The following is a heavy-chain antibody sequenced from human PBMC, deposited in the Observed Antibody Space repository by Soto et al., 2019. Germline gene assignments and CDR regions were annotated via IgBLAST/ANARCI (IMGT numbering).Heavy chain of an antibody. J-gene: IGHJ3*02. CDR2: IYYSGST. D-gene: IGHD3-10*01. V-gene: IGHV4-59*08. CDR3: ARRYGSSFDI. CDR1: GGSISSYY. Sequence: QVQLQESGPGLVKPSETLSLTCTVSGGSISSYYWSWIRQPPGKGLEWIGYIYYSGSTNYNPSLMSRVTIALDTSKNQVPLKLSSVTAADTAVYYCARRYGSSFDIWGQGTRVTVSS.